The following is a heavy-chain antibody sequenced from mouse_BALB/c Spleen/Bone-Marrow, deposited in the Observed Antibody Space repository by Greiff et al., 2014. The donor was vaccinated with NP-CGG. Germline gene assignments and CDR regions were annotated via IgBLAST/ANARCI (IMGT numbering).Heavy chain of an antibody. CDR2: IRNKANGYTT. J-gene: IGHJ2*01. CDR1: GFTFTDYY. V-gene: IGHV7-3*02. Sequence: EVKLVESGGGLVQPGGSLRLSCATSGFTFTDYYMSWVCQPPGKALEWLGFIRNKANGYTTEYSASVKGRFTISRDNFQSILYLQMNTLRAEDSATYYCARDGNYYFDYWGQGTTLTISS. D-gene: IGHD2-1*01. CDR3: ARDGNYYFDY.